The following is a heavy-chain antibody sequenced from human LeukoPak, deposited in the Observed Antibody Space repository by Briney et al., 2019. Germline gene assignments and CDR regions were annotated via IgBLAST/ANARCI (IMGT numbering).Heavy chain of an antibody. CDR1: GFTFSDYY. J-gene: IGHJ4*02. Sequence: PGGSLRLSCAASGFTFSDYYVNWIRQAPGKGLEWVSYISSASSYTNYADSVKGRFTISRDNAKNSLYLQMNSLRAEDTAVYYCARDLYGSGSYGFDYWGQGTLVTVSS. CDR2: ISSASSYT. CDR3: ARDLYGSGSYGFDY. D-gene: IGHD3-10*01. V-gene: IGHV3-11*06.